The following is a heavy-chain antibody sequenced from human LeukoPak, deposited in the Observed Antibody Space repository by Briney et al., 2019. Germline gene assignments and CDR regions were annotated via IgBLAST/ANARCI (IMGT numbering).Heavy chain of an antibody. D-gene: IGHD3-22*01. CDR2: ISSSSSYI. CDR3: ARDGTDSSGYSY. Sequence: GGSLRLSCAASGFTFSSYSMNWVRQAPGKGLEWVSSISSSSSYIYYADSEKGRFTISRDNAKNSLYLQMNSLRAEDTAVYYCARDGTDSSGYSYWGQGTLVTVSS. CDR1: GFTFSSYS. J-gene: IGHJ4*02. V-gene: IGHV3-21*01.